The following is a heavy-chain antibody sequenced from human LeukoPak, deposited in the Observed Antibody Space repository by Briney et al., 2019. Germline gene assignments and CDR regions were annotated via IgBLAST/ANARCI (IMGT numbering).Heavy chain of an antibody. CDR1: GGTFSSYA. J-gene: IGHJ6*03. CDR3: ASRISGIAVALSYYYYMDV. V-gene: IGHV1-69*13. D-gene: IGHD6-19*01. Sequence: SVKVSCEASGGTFSSYAISWVRQAPGQGLEWMGGIIPIFGTANYAQKLQGRVTITADESTSTAYMELSSLRSEDTAVYYCASRISGIAVALSYYYYMDVWGKGTTVTVSS. CDR2: IIPIFGTA.